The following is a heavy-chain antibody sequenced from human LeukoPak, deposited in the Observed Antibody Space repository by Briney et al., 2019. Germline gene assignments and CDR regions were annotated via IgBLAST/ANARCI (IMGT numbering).Heavy chain of an antibody. V-gene: IGHV1-24*01. D-gene: IGHD6-19*01. CDR2: FDPEDGET. CDR1: GYTLTELS. J-gene: IGHJ4*02. CDR3: ATDRGQWLARALGY. Sequence: ASVKASCKVSGYTLTELSMHWVRQAPGKGPEWMGGFDPEDGETIYAQKFQGRVTMTEDTSTDTAYMELSSLRSEDTAVYYCATDRGQWLARALGYWGQGTLVTVSS.